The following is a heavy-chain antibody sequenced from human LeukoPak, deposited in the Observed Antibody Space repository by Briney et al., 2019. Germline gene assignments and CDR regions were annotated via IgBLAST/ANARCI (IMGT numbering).Heavy chain of an antibody. Sequence: PGGSLRLSCEASGFTFSSYWMHWVRQAPGKGLVWVSRINSDGSSTSYADSVKGRFTISRDNAKNTLYLQMNSLRAEDTAMYYCAIYGSGSWYYMDVWGKGTTVTISS. CDR2: INSDGSST. J-gene: IGHJ6*03. CDR3: AIYGSGSWYYMDV. D-gene: IGHD3-10*01. CDR1: GFTFSSYW. V-gene: IGHV3-74*01.